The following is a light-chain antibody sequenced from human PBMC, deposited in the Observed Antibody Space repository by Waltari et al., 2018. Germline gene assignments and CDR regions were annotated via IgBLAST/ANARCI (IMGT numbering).Light chain of an antibody. CDR3: MQSLQTLWT. V-gene: IGKV2-28*01. CDR1: QSLLHRNGNTY. CDR2: LGS. J-gene: IGKJ1*01. Sequence: DIVVTQSPLSLPVTPGEPASISCRSSQSLLHRNGNTYLDWHLQKPGQSPQLLIYLGSHRASGVPDRFSGSGSGTDFTLIISRVEAEDVGVYYCMQSLQTLWTFGPGTKVEIK.